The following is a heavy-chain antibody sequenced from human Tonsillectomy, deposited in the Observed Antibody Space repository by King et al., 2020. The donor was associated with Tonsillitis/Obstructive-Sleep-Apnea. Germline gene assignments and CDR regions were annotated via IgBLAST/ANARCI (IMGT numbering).Heavy chain of an antibody. Sequence: QVQLQQWGAGLLKPSETLSLTCAVYGGSFSGYYWSWIRQPPGKGLEWIGEINHSGSTNYNPSLKSRVSISVDTSKNQFSLKLSSVTAADTAVYYCARGRSNMLTGYYYYYYYMDVWGKGTTVTVSS. CDR2: INHSGST. V-gene: IGHV4-34*01. CDR3: ARGRSNMLTGYYYYYYYMDV. J-gene: IGHJ6*03. CDR1: GGSFSGYY. D-gene: IGHD3-9*01.